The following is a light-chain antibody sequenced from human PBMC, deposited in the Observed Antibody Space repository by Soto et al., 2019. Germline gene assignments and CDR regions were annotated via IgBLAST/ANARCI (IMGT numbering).Light chain of an antibody. CDR3: QSYDSSRSGWV. V-gene: IGLV1-40*01. CDR1: SSNIGGGYD. CDR2: GNI. Sequence: QSVLTQPPSMSGAPGQSVTISCTGSSSNIGGGYDVHWYQQLPGTAPKLLVFGNINRPSRVPDRFSGSKSGTSASLAITELQAEDEADYYCQSYDSSRSGWVFGGGTKLTVL. J-gene: IGLJ3*02.